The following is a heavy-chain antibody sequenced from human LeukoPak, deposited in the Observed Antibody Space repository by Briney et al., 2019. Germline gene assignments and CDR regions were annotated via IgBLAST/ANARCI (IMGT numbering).Heavy chain of an antibody. CDR2: ISRSGLTM. V-gene: IGHV3-11*01. J-gene: IGHJ3*02. CDR3: ARDLGTSTVTTAFDI. Sequence: GGSLRLSCAASGFIFSDYYMSWIRQAPGKGLEWIAYISRSGLTMYYPDSVKGRFTISRDNAKNSLFLQMNSLRADDTAVYYCARDLGTSTVTTAFDIWGQGTMVTVSS. D-gene: IGHD4-11*01. CDR1: GFIFSDYY.